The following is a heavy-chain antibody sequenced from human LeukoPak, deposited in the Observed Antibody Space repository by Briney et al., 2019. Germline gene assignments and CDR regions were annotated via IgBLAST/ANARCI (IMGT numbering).Heavy chain of an antibody. J-gene: IGHJ1*01. CDR1: GVSISSSSYY. CDR3: ARPIGGARAEYFQH. V-gene: IGHV4-39*01. CDR2: IYYSGST. Sequence: SETLSLTCTVSGVSISSSSYYWGWIRQPPGKGLEWIGSIYYSGSTYYNPSLKSRVTISVDTSKNQFSLKLSSVTAADTAVYYCARPIGGARAEYFQHWGQGTLVTVSS. D-gene: IGHD4-17*01.